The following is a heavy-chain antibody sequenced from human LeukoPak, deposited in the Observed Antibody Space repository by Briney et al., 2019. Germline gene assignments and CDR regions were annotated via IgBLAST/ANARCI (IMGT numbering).Heavy chain of an antibody. CDR2: INPSGGST. J-gene: IGHJ5*02. V-gene: IGHV1-46*01. CDR1: GYTFTSYY. CDR3: AGRAVAGTTDP. Sequence: GASVKVSCKASGYTFTSYYMHWVRQAPGQGLEWMGIINPSGGSTSYAQKFQGRVTMTRDTSTSTVYMELSSLRSEDTAVYYCAGRAVAGTTDPWGQGTLVTVSS. D-gene: IGHD6-19*01.